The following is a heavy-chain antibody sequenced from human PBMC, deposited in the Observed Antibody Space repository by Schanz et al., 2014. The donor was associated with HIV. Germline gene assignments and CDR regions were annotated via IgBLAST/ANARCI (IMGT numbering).Heavy chain of an antibody. CDR3: ARVFGRTYGLPDY. Sequence: EGQLVESGGGLVQPGGSLRLSCAASGFNFNNYAMTWVRQAPGKGLEWVANIKEDGIEKYYVDSVKGRFTISRDNARTSLYLQMNSLRAEDTAVYYCARVFGRTYGLPDYWGQGTLVTVSS. CDR1: GFNFNNYA. D-gene: IGHD3-10*01. J-gene: IGHJ4*02. CDR2: IKEDGIEK. V-gene: IGHV3-7*03.